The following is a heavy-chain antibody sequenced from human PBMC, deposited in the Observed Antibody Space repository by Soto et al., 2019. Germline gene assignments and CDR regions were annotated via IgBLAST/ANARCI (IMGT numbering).Heavy chain of an antibody. J-gene: IGHJ6*03. V-gene: IGHV5-51*01. Sequence: EVQLVQSRAEVKKPGESLKISCKGSGYSFTSYWIGWVRQMPGKGLEWMGIIYPGDSDTRYSPSFQGQVTISADKSISTAYLQWSSLKASDTAMYYCARQVVVRGVITTHYYMDVWGKGTTVTVSS. CDR1: GYSFTSYW. D-gene: IGHD3-10*01. CDR2: IYPGDSDT. CDR3: ARQVVVRGVITTHYYMDV.